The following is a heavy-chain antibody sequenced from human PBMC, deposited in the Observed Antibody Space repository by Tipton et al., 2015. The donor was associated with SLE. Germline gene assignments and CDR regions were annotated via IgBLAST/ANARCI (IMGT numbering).Heavy chain of an antibody. V-gene: IGHV4-59*01. J-gene: IGHJ3*02. Sequence: GLVKPSETLSLTCTVSGGSISSYSWSWIRQPPGKGLEWIGYIHYSGSTNYNPSLKSRVTISVDASKSHFSLELSSVTAADTAVYYCARGGWGAFDIWGQGTMVTVSS. CDR3: ARGGWGAFDI. CDR2: IHYSGST. CDR1: GGSISSYS. D-gene: IGHD3-10*01.